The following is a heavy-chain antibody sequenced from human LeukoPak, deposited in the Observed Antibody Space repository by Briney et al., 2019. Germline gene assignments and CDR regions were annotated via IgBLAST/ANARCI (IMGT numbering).Heavy chain of an antibody. CDR2: IWYDGGTK. Sequence: PGGSLRLSCAASRLTFSSYGMHWVRQAPGKGLEWVAVIWYDGGTKYYSDSVKGRFTISRDNSKYTLYLQMNSLRAEDTAVYYCARDFESYYDAWGQGTLVTVSS. D-gene: IGHD3-22*01. CDR3: ARDFESYYDA. V-gene: IGHV3-33*01. J-gene: IGHJ5*02. CDR1: RLTFSSYG.